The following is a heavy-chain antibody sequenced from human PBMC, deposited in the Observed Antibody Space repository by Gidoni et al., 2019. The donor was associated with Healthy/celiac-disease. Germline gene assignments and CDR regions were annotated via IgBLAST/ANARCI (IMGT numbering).Heavy chain of an antibody. D-gene: IGHD2-2*01. CDR1: GFTFIRSG. V-gene: IGHV3-30*02. CDR3: AKDPYCSSTSCYYYYYMDV. CDR2: IRYYGSNK. J-gene: IGHJ6*03. Sequence: QVQLVESGGGVVQPGGSLGLSCAASGFTFIRSGMQWVRQAPGKELELLAFIRYYGSNKYYADSVKGRFTISRDNSKNTLYLQMNSLRAEDTAVYYCAKDPYCSSTSCYYYYYMDVWGKGTTVTVSS.